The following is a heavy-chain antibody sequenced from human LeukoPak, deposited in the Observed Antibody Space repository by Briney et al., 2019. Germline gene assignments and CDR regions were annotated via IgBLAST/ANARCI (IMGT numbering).Heavy chain of an antibody. Sequence: ASVKVSCKASGYTFTGYYMHWVRQAPGQGLEWMGWINPNSGGTNYAQKFQGRVTMTRDTSISTAYMELRSLRSDDTAVYYCARDSYDSSGYYYYYYGMDVWGQGTTVTVSS. V-gene: IGHV1-2*02. D-gene: IGHD3-22*01. J-gene: IGHJ6*02. CDR3: ARDSYDSSGYYYYYYGMDV. CDR2: INPNSGGT. CDR1: GYTFTGYY.